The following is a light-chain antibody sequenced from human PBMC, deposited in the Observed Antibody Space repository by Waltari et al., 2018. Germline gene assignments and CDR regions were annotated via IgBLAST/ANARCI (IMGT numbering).Light chain of an antibody. V-gene: IGKV3-11*01. CDR1: QRVSSY. Sequence: EIVLTQSPATLALSPGERATLSCRASQRVSSYLAWYQQKPGQAPRPLIYDASNRATGIPARFSVRGYATDFTLTISSLAPDAFAVSSCQQRRNWPPYPFCQGTKLAIK. J-gene: IGKJ2*01. CDR3: QQRRNWPPYP. CDR2: DAS.